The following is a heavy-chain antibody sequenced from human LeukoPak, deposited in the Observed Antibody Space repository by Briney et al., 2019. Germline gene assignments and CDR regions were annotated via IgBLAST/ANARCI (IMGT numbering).Heavy chain of an antibody. CDR3: ARATLDN. Sequence: PGGSLRLSCAASGFTVGSTYISWVRQAPGKGLEWVSVIYSGGSTKYADCVKARFTISRDTSKNTVYLQMNNLRAEDTAVYYCARATLDNWGQGTLVTVSS. J-gene: IGHJ4*02. CDR2: IYSGGST. CDR1: GFTVGSTY. V-gene: IGHV3-53*01.